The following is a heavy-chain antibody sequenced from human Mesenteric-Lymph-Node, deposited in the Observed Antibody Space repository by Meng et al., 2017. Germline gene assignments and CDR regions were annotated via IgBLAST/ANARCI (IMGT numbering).Heavy chain of an antibody. CDR1: GFSFSSYA. CDR2: ISGSGDAT. V-gene: IGHV3-23*01. Sequence: EVQLLESGGDLVQPGGSLILSCAASGFSFSSYAMNWVRQAPGKGLEWVSGISGSGDATYYADSVKGRFTISRDNSRNTVYLQMRSLRAEDTAVYYCAKVLAGYDYWRWFDPWGQGTLVTVSS. CDR3: AKVLAGYDYWRWFDP. D-gene: IGHD3-16*01. J-gene: IGHJ5*02.